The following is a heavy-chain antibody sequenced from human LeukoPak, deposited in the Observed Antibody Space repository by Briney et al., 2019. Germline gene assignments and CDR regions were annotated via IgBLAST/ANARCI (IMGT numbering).Heavy chain of an antibody. CDR1: GFTFSSYA. V-gene: IGHV3-23*01. CDR3: ASLTPLGYCSGGSCYTWFDP. Sequence: QPGGSLRLSCAASGFTFSSYAMSWVRQAPGKGLEWVSAISGSGGSTYYADSVKGRFTISGDNSKNTLYLQMNSLRAEDTAVYYCASLTPLGYCSGGSCYTWFDPWGQGTLVTVSS. CDR2: ISGSGGST. D-gene: IGHD2-15*01. J-gene: IGHJ5*02.